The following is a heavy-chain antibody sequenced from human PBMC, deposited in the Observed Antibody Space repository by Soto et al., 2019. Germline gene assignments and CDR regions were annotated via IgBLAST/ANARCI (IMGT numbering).Heavy chain of an antibody. CDR3: ARDCVPWELGCNWFDP. J-gene: IGHJ5*02. CDR1: GGSISSYY. CDR2: IYYSGST. D-gene: IGHD1-26*01. Sequence: SETLSLTCTVSGGSISSYYWSWIRQPPGKGLEWIGYIYYSGSTNYNPSLKSRVTISVDTSKNQFSLKLSSVTAADTAVYYCARDCVPWELGCNWFDPWGQGTLVTVSS. V-gene: IGHV4-59*01.